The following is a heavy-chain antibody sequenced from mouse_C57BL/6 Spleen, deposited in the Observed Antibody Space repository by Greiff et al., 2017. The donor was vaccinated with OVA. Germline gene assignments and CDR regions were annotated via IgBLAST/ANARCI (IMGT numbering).Heavy chain of an antibody. D-gene: IGHD1-1*01. V-gene: IGHV1-19*01. J-gene: IGHJ2*01. Sequence: EVQLQQSGPVLVKPGASVKMSCKASGYTFTDYYMNWVKQSHGKSLEWIGVINPYNGGTSYNQKFKGKATLTVDKSSSTAYMELNSLTSEDSAVYYCARHYYGSNYFDYWGQGTTLTVSS. CDR3: ARHYYGSNYFDY. CDR1: GYTFTDYY. CDR2: INPYNGGT.